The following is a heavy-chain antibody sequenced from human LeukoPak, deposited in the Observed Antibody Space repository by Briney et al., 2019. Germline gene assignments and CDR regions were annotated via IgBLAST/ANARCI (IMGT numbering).Heavy chain of an antibody. Sequence: GGCRRLSCAASGFTVSSNYMGWGRQAPGKGLEWVSVIYSGGSTYYADSVKGRFTISRDNSKNTLYLQMNSLRAEDTAVYYCAGAPVVTSFFFDYWGHGKLGSVSS. CDR2: IYSGGST. V-gene: IGHV3-53*01. D-gene: IGHD4-23*01. CDR1: GFTVSSNY. J-gene: IGHJ4*01. CDR3: AGAPVVTSFFFDY.